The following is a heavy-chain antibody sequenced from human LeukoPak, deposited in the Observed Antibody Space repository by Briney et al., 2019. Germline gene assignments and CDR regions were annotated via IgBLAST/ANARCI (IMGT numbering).Heavy chain of an antibody. CDR3: VRGGGSGDPFAS. Sequence: GGSQRLSCATSGFTFSWSWMSWVRQAPGKGLEWVANINPDGSETNYMDSVKGRFTIARDNAMNSLYLQMNSLSADDTSLYYCVRGGGSGDPFASWGQGALVTVSS. J-gene: IGHJ4*02. D-gene: IGHD6-19*01. CDR1: GFTFSWSW. V-gene: IGHV3-7*01. CDR2: INPDGSET.